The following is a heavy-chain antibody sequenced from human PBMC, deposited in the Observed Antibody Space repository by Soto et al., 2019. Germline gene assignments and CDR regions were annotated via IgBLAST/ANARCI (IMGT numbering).Heavy chain of an antibody. CDR1: GFTFSSYA. CDR3: AKRLKLVDYYYYGMDV. D-gene: IGHD6-13*01. V-gene: IGHV3-23*01. J-gene: IGHJ6*02. Sequence: EVQLLESGGGLVQPGGSLRLSCAASGFTFSSYAMSWVRQAPGKGLEWVSAISGSGGSTYYADSVKGRFTSSRDNSKNTLYLQMNSLRAEDTAVYYCAKRLKLVDYYYYGMDVWGQWPTVTVSS. CDR2: ISGSGGST.